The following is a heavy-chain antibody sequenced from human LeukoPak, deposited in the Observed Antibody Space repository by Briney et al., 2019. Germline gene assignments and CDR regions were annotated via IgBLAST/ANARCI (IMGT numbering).Heavy chain of an antibody. J-gene: IGHJ4*02. CDR1: GGSISTYH. CDR3: ARDKQHGYGRYFDH. Sequence: NPSETLSLTCTVSGGSISTYHWNWIRKSPGKGLEWIGYMQSTGNSNYNPSLKSRVTMSVDMSRNQIVLNLSSVTAADTAVYFCARDKQHGYGRYFDHWGQGALVTVSS. D-gene: IGHD5-18*01. V-gene: IGHV4-59*01. CDR2: MQSTGNS.